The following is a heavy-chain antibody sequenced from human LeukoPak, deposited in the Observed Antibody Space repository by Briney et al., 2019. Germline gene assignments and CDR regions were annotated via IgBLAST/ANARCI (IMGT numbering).Heavy chain of an antibody. CDR2: INPSSGRT. D-gene: IGHD1/OR15-1a*01. J-gene: IGHJ4*02. V-gene: IGHV1-46*01. Sequence: GASVKVSCKASGYTFTNSYLHWVRQAPGQGLEWMGAINPSSGRTNYAQRFQGRVTMTRDTFTTTVYLELDSLRSEEPAVYYCAKERGTEGKSFDYWGQGTLVTVSS. CDR3: AKERGTEGKSFDY. CDR1: GYTFTNSY.